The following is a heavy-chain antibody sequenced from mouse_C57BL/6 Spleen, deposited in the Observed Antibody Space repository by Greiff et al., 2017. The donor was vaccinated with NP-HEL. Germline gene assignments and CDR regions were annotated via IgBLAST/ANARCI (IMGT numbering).Heavy chain of an antibody. V-gene: IGHV5-9-1*02. CDR3: TRGWDYHGSSYVIYAMDY. J-gene: IGHJ4*01. D-gene: IGHD1-1*01. Sequence: EVQRVESGEGLVKPGGSLKLSCAASGFTFSSYAMSWVRQTPEKRLEWVAYISSGGDYIYYADTVKGRFTISRDNARNTLYLQMSSLKSEDTAMYYCTRGWDYHGSSYVIYAMDYWGQGTSVTVSS. CDR1: GFTFSSYA. CDR2: ISSGGDYI.